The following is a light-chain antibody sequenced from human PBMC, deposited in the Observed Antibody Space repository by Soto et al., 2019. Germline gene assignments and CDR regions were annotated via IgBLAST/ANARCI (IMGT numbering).Light chain of an antibody. CDR3: AAWDDSLNGYV. V-gene: IGLV1-44*01. CDR2: RNN. CDR1: SSNIGSNT. Sequence: QSVLTQPRSASGTPGQRVTISWSGSSSNIGSNTVNWYKHLPGTAPKLLIYRNNERPSGVPDRFSGSKSGTSASLAISGLQSEDEADYYCAAWDDSLNGYVFGTGTKVTVL. J-gene: IGLJ1*01.